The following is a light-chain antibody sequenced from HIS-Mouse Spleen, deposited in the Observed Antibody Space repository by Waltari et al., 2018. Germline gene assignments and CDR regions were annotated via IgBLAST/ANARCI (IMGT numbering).Light chain of an antibody. Sequence: DIQVNQSPSFLSASVGNRVPITCRASQGISSYLAWYQQKPGKAPKLLIYAASTLQSGVPSRFSGSGSGTEFTLTISSLQPEDFATYYCQQLNSYPPTFGQGTKVEIK. CDR2: AAS. CDR1: QGISSY. J-gene: IGKJ1*01. V-gene: IGKV1-9*01. CDR3: QQLNSYPPT.